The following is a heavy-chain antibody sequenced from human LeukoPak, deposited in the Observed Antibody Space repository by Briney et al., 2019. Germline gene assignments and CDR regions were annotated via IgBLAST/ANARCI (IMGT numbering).Heavy chain of an antibody. CDR3: ARSLTERFDY. CDR1: GGSISSGGYY. CDR2: IYYSGST. Sequence: SQTLSLTCTVSGGSISSGGYYWSWIRQHPGKGLEWIGYIYYSGSTYYNPSLKSRVTISVDTSKNQFSLKLSSVTAAETAVYYCARSLTERFDYWGQGTLVTVSS. D-gene: IGHD1-14*01. V-gene: IGHV4-31*03. J-gene: IGHJ4*02.